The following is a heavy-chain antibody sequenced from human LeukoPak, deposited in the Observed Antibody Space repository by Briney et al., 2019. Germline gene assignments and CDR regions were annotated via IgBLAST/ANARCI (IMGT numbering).Heavy chain of an antibody. J-gene: IGHJ4*02. CDR3: ARDRRDGYNL. CDR2: ISSSSSYI. CDR1: GFTFSNYA. V-gene: IGHV3-21*01. D-gene: IGHD5-24*01. Sequence: PGGSLRLSCAASGFTFSNYAMNWVRQAPGKGLEWVSSISSSSSYIYYADSVKGRFTISRDNAKNSLYLQMNSLRAEDTAVYYCARDRRDGYNLWGQGTLVTVSS.